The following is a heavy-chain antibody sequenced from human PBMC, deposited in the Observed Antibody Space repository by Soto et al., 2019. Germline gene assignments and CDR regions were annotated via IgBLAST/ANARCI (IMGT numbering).Heavy chain of an antibody. CDR3: ARLPTPAYSDFRTIRDYMDV. CDR2: INSDGSST. D-gene: IGHD3-3*01. CDR1: GFTFSSYW. V-gene: IGHV3-74*01. Sequence: GGSLRLSCAASGFTFSSYWMHWVRQAPGKGLVWVSRINSDGSSTSYADSVKGRFTISRDNAKNTLYLQMNSLRAEDTAVYYCARLPTPAYSDFRTIRDYMDVWDQGSTVTVSS. J-gene: IGHJ6*02.